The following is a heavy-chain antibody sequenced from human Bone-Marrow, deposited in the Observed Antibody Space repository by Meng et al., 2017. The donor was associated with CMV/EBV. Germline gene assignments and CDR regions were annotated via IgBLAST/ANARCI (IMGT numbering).Heavy chain of an antibody. Sequence: ASVKVSCKASGYTFTSYYMHWVRQAPGQGLEWMGIINPSGGSTSYAQKFQGRVTMTRDTSTSTVYMELSSLRSEDTAVYYCARSGFPFWSGYYSNGARWGSSWFDPWGQGTLVTVSS. D-gene: IGHD3-3*01. CDR3: ARSGFPFWSGYYSNGARWGSSWFDP. CDR2: INPSGGST. V-gene: IGHV1-46*01. J-gene: IGHJ5*02. CDR1: GYTFTSYY.